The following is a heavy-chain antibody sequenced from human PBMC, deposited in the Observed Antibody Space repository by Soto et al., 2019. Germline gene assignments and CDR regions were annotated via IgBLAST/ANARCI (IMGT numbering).Heavy chain of an antibody. J-gene: IGHJ5*02. CDR3: ARGIDVVVAATWHNWFDP. Sequence: ASVKVSCKASGYTFTSYGISWVRQAPGQGLEWMGWISAYNGNTNYAQKLQGRVTMTTDTSTSTAYMELRSLRSDDTAVYYCARGIDVVVAATWHNWFDPWGQGTLVTV. CDR1: GYTFTSYG. CDR2: ISAYNGNT. V-gene: IGHV1-18*01. D-gene: IGHD2-15*01.